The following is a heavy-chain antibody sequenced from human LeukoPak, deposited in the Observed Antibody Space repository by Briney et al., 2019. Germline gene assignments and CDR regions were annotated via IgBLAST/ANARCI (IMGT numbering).Heavy chain of an antibody. D-gene: IGHD5-18*01. CDR3: ARGGQLWYFDY. J-gene: IGHJ4*02. CDR2: ISDSGNT. V-gene: IGHV4-39*07. Sequence: PSQTLSLTCIVSGGSISSSTYYWGWIRQSPGKGLEWIGSISDSGNTYYNPSLKSRVTISVDTSKNQFSLKLNSATDADTAVYYCARGGQLWYFDYWGQGILVTVSS. CDR1: GGSISSSTYY.